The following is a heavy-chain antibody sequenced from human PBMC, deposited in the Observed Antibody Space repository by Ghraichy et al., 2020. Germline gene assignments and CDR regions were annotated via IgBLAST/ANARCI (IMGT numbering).Heavy chain of an antibody. CDR3: AKDTDSYGLPPTFDY. CDR1: GFTFDDYT. Sequence: LSLTCAASGFTFDDYTMHWVRQAPGKGLEWFSLISWDGGSTYYADSVKGRFTISRDNSKNSLYLQMNSLRTEDTALYYCAKDTDSYGLPPTFDYWGQGTLVTVSS. CDR2: ISWDGGST. D-gene: IGHD5-18*01. J-gene: IGHJ4*02. V-gene: IGHV3-43*01.